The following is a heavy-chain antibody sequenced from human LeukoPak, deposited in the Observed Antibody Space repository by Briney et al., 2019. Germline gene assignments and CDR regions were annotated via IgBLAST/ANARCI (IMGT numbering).Heavy chain of an antibody. D-gene: IGHD3-3*01. CDR1: GFTFSDYY. CDR2: IYSGGST. J-gene: IGHJ6*02. V-gene: IGHV3-53*01. CDR3: AILYGMDV. Sequence: GGSLRLSCAASGFTFSDYYMSWIRQAPGKGLEWVSVIYSGGSTYYADSVKGRFTISRDNSKNTLYLQMNSLRAEDTAVYYCAILYGMDVWGQGTTVTVSS.